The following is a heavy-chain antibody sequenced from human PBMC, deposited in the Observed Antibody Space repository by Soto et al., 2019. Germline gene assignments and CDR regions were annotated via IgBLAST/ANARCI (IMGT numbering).Heavy chain of an antibody. J-gene: IGHJ4*02. D-gene: IGHD3-9*01. CDR2: MNPNSGNT. CDR3: AGGAGYSK. V-gene: IGHV1-8*01. CDR1: GYTFSTYD. Sequence: QVQLVQSGAEVKKPGASVKVSCKASGYTFSTYDINWVRQATGQGLEWMGWMNPNSGNTGYAQKVQGRVTMTRNTSTTTAYMELSSLISEDTAVYYCAGGAGYSKWGQGTQVTVSS.